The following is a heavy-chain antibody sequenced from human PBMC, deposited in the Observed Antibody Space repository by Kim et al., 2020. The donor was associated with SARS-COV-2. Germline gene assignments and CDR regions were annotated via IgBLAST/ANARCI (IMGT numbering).Heavy chain of an antibody. D-gene: IGHD3-16*02. CDR1: GGSFSGYY. J-gene: IGHJ4*02. Sequence: SDTLSLTCAVYGGSFSGYYWSWIRQPPGKGLEWIGEINHSGSTNYNPSLKSRVTISVDTSKNQFSLKLSSVTAADTAVYYCARRTGFNYDYVWGSYRFDYWGQGTLVTVSS. V-gene: IGHV4-34*01. CDR2: INHSGST. CDR3: ARRTGFNYDYVWGSYRFDY.